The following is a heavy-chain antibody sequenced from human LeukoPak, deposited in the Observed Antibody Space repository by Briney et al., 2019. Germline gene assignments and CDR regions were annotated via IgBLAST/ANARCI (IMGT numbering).Heavy chain of an antibody. V-gene: IGHV4-31*03. J-gene: IGHJ1*01. CDR1: GGSLSSGGYY. CDR3: ARADSSGYREFQH. D-gene: IGHD3-22*01. CDR2: IYYSGST. Sequence: SQTLSLTCTVSGGSLSSGGYYWSWIRQHPGKGLEWIGYIYYSGSTYYNPSLKSRVTISVDTSKNQFSLKLSSVTAADTAVYYCARADSSGYREFQHWGQGTLVTVSS.